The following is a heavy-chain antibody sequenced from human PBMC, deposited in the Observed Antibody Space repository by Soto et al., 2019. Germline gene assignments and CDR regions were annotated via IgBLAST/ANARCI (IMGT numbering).Heavy chain of an antibody. J-gene: IGHJ6*02. CDR1: GFTFSSYA. D-gene: IGHD6-19*01. CDR3: ARIDGSSGGYYYYYGMDF. Sequence: GGSLRLSCAASGFTFSSYAMHWVRQAPGKGLEWVAVISYDGSNKYYADSVKGRFTISRNNSKNTLYLQMNSLRAEDAAADYCARIDGSSGGYYYYYGMDFWGQGTTVTVSS. CDR2: ISYDGSNK. V-gene: IGHV3-30-3*01.